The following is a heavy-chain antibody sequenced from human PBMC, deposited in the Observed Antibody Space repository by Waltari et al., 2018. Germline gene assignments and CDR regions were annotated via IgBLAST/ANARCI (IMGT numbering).Heavy chain of an antibody. CDR3: AKGILGEYYDFWSGKTRLLYMDV. CDR2: ISGRGGST. V-gene: IGHV3-23*01. D-gene: IGHD3-3*01. Sequence: EVQLLESGGGLVQPGGSLRLSCAASGFTFSSYAMSWVRQAPGKGLEWVSAISGRGGSTYYADSVKGRFTISRDNSKNTLYLQMNSLRAEDTAVYYCAKGILGEYYDFWSGKTRLLYMDVWGKGTTVTISS. J-gene: IGHJ6*03. CDR1: GFTFSSYA.